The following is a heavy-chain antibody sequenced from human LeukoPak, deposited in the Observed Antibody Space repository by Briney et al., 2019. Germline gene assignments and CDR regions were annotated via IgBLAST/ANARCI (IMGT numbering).Heavy chain of an antibody. CDR2: IYYSGST. Sequence: ASETLSLTCTVSGGSISSYYWSWIRQPPGKGLEWIGYIYYSGSTNYNPSLKSRVTISVDTSKNQFSLKLSSVTAADTAVYYCARDRRITMIPSNWFDPWGQGTLVTVSS. D-gene: IGHD3-22*01. V-gene: IGHV4-59*01. CDR3: ARDRRITMIPSNWFDP. J-gene: IGHJ5*02. CDR1: GGSISSYY.